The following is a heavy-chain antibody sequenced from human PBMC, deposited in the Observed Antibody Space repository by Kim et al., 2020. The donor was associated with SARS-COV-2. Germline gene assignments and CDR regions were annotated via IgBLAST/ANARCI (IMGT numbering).Heavy chain of an antibody. V-gene: IGHV3-30*04. D-gene: IGHD1-26*01. CDR2: ISYDGSNK. CDR1: GFTFSSYA. J-gene: IGHJ4*02. CDR3: AREVGATDFDY. Sequence: GGSLRLSCAASGFTFSSYAMHWVRQAPGKGLEWVAVISYDGSNKYYADSVKGRFTISRDNSKNTLYLQMNSLRAEDTAVYYCAREVGATDFDYWGQGTLVTVSS.